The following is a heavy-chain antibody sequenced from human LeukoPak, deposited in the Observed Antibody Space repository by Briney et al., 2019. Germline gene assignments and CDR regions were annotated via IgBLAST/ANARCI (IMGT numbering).Heavy chain of an antibody. CDR3: ARQSSGFFASDF. CDR2: INPNSGGT. D-gene: IGHD6-25*01. CDR1: GYTFTGYY. Sequence: ASVKVSCKASGYTFTGYYMHWVRQTPGQGLDWMGWINPNSGGTNSARNFQGRVTMTRDPSIDTAYIELSRLRSDDTAVYFCARQSSGFFASDFWGQGTLVTVSS. J-gene: IGHJ4*02. V-gene: IGHV1-2*02.